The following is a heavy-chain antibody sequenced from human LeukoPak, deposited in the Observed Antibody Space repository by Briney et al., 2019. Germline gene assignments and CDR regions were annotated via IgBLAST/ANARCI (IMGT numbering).Heavy chain of an antibody. V-gene: IGHV1-69*13. J-gene: IGHJ6*02. CDR2: IIPIFGTA. D-gene: IGHD3-3*01. CDR1: GGTFSSYA. Sequence: ASVKVSCKASGGTFSSYAISWVRQAPGQGLEWMGGIIPIFGTANYAQKFQGRVTITADESTSTAYMELSSLRSEDTAVYYCARDRITIFGVVTKPRPYYYYGMDVWGQGTTVTVSS. CDR3: ARDRITIFGVVTKPRPYYYYGMDV.